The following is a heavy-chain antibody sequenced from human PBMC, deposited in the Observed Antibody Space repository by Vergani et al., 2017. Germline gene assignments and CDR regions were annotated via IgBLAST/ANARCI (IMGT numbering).Heavy chain of an antibody. CDR2: ILYDGSNK. J-gene: IGHJ4*02. CDR1: GFTFSSYG. CDR3: AKDVWIAARGNDY. D-gene: IGHD6-6*01. V-gene: IGHV3-30*18. Sequence: QVQLVESGGGVVQPGRSLRLSCAASGFTFSSYGMHWVRQAPGKGLEWVAVILYDGSNKYYADSVKGRFTISRDNSKNTLYLQMNSLRAEDTAVYYCAKDVWIAARGNDYWGQGTLVTVSS.